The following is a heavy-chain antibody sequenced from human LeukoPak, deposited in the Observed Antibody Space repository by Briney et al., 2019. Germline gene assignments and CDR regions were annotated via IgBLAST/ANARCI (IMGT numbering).Heavy chain of an antibody. J-gene: IGHJ4*02. D-gene: IGHD3-22*01. CDR2: ISGSGGST. CDR3: ASGGQYPMLVVVITQANFDY. V-gene: IGHV3-23*01. CDR1: GFTFSSYA. Sequence: GGSLRLSCAASGFTFSSYAMSWVRQAPGKGLEWVSAISGSGGSTYYADSVKGRFTISRDNSKNTLYLQMNSLRAEDTAVYYCASGGQYPMLVVVITQANFDYWGQGTLVTVSS.